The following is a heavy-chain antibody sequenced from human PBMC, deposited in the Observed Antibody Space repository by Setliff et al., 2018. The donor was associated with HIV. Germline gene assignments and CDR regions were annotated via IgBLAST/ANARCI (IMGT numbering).Heavy chain of an antibody. Sequence: GASVKVSCKASGDTFNNCAVTWVRQAPGQGLEWMGGSIPLFGTTNYAQKFQGRVTLTTDESTRTAYMELSSLASEDTAVYYCARPTNGYCSGGTCPDTFDIWGQGTLVTVSS. CDR2: SIPLFGTT. CDR1: GDTFNNCA. D-gene: IGHD2-15*01. J-gene: IGHJ3*02. V-gene: IGHV1-69*05. CDR3: ARPTNGYCSGGTCPDTFDI.